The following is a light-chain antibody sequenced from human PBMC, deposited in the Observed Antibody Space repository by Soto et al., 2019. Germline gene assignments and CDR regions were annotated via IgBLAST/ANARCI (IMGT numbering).Light chain of an antibody. V-gene: IGLV1-40*01. CDR3: QSYDSSLSGHVF. Sequence: QSVLTQPPSVSGAPGQRVTISCTGSSSNLGSGFDVQWYQQLPGTAPKLLIYYNDNRPSGVPDRFSDSKSGTSASLAITGLQADDEADYYCQSYDSSLSGHVFFGGGTKLTVL. CDR1: SSNLGSGFD. J-gene: IGLJ2*01. CDR2: YND.